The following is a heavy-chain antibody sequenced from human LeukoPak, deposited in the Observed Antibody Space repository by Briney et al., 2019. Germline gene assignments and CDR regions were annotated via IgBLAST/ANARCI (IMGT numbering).Heavy chain of an antibody. D-gene: IGHD1-26*01. CDR3: ARERGNLRGDAFDI. CDR2: IYSSGNT. J-gene: IGHJ3*02. Sequence: SETLSLTCTVSGDSINSYYWSWIRQPAGKGLEWIGRIYSSGNTNYNPSLESRVTMSIDTSKKQISLKLTSVTAADTAVYYCARERGNLRGDAFDIWGQGTMVTVSS. V-gene: IGHV4-4*07. CDR1: GDSINSYY.